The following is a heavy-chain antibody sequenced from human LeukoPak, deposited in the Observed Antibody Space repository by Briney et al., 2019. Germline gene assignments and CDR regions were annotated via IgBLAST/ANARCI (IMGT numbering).Heavy chain of an antibody. CDR1: GLTFSSFA. D-gene: IGHD2-15*01. J-gene: IGHJ4*02. V-gene: IGHV3-23*01. Sequence: GGSLRLSCAASGLTFSSFAMSWVRRLPGRGRGWVSAISGVGGSTYYADSVKGRFTTSRDNSKNTLYLQMNSLRAEDTAVYYCAKDRPYCSGGSCYKMDYFDYWGQGTLVTVSS. CDR2: ISGVGGST. CDR3: AKDRPYCSGGSCYKMDYFDY.